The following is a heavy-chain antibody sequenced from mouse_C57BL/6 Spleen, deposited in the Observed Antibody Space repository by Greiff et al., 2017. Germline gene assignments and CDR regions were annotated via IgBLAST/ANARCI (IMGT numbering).Heavy chain of an antibody. D-gene: IGHD2-2*01. V-gene: IGHV2-5*01. CDR1: GFSLTSYG. J-gene: IGHJ3*01. Sequence: VQRVESGPGLVQPSQSLSITCTVSGFSLTSYGVHWVRQSPGKGLEWLGVIWRGGSTDYNAAFMSRLSITKDNSKSQVFFKMNSLQADDTAIYYCAKNKGYDDGAWFAYWGQGTLVTVSA. CDR2: IWRGGST. CDR3: AKNKGYDDGAWFAY.